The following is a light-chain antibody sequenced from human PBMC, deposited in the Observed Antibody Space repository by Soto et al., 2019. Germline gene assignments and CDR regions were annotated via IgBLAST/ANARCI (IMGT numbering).Light chain of an antibody. Sequence: EIVMTQSPATLSVSPGERATLSCRASQSVSSNLAWYQQKPGQTPKLLIYVASTSATGIPARFSGSGSGKEFTLTISSLQSEDVAVYYCQQYNVWPLTFGGGTKVEFK. CDR1: QSVSSN. V-gene: IGKV3-15*01. CDR3: QQYNVWPLT. CDR2: VAS. J-gene: IGKJ4*01.